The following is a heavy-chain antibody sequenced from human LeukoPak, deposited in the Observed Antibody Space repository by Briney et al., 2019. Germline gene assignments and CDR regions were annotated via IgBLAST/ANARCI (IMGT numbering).Heavy chain of an antibody. CDR3: AKDRSYYDYVWGSYLTLDY. V-gene: IGHV3-30*02. J-gene: IGHJ4*02. CDR2: VRFDGNEK. Sequence: PGGSLRLSCAASGFTFSYYGMHWVRQAPGKGLEWVGFVRFDGNEKYYADSVKGRFTISRDTSRNTLYLQMNSLRAEDTAVYYCAKDRSYYDYVWGSYLTLDYWGQGTLVTVSS. D-gene: IGHD3-16*02. CDR1: GFTFSYYG.